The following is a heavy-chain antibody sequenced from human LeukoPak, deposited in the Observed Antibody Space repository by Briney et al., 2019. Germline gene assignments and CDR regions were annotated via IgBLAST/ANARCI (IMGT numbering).Heavy chain of an antibody. CDR1: GGSISSADYY. J-gene: IGHJ4*02. V-gene: IGHV4-30-4*01. CDR2: IYYSGST. CDR3: ARGTTTVVTFDY. Sequence: SQTLSLTCTVSGGSISSADYYWSWIRQPPGKGLEWIGYIYYSGSTYYNPSLKSRVTISVDTSKNQFSLKLSSVTAADTAVYYCARGTTTVVTFDYWGQGTLVTVSS. D-gene: IGHD4-23*01.